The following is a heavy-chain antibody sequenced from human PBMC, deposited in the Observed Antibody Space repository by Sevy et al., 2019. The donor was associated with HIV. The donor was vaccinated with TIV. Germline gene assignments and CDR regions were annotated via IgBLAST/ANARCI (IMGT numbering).Heavy chain of an antibody. Sequence: GGSLRLSCAASGFTFRSYSMNWVRQAPGKGLEWLSSFSVVSRYIYYSDSVKGRFTISRANAKSSLYLQMNSLRVEDTAIYYCARDFTIFGVVSGIDYWGQGNLVTVSS. CDR3: ARDFTIFGVVSGIDY. J-gene: IGHJ4*02. CDR1: GFTFRSYS. D-gene: IGHD3-3*01. V-gene: IGHV3-21*01. CDR2: FSVVSRYI.